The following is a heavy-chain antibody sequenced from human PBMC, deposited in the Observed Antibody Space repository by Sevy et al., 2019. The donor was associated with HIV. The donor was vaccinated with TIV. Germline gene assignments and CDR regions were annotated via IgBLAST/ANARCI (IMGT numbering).Heavy chain of an antibody. CDR1: GFTFSSYS. J-gene: IGHJ4*02. V-gene: IGHV3-21*01. CDR2: ISSSSSYI. D-gene: IGHD6-6*01. Sequence: GGSLRLSCAASGFTFSSYSMNWVRQAPGKGLEWVSSISSSSSYIYYADSVKGRFTISRDNAKNSLYLQMNSLRAEDTAVYYRARGDSSSSWPFDYWGQGTLVTVS. CDR3: ARGDSSSSWPFDY.